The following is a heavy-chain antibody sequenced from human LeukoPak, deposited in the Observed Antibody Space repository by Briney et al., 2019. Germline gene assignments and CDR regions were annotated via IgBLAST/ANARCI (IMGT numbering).Heavy chain of an antibody. Sequence: ASVKVSCKASGYTFTSYGISWVRQAPGQGLEWMGWISAYNGNTNYAQKLQGRVTMTTDTSTSTAYMELRSLRSDDTAVYYCAREVVGIAAAGGIQNTNNWFDPWGQGTLVTVSS. CDR2: ISAYNGNT. V-gene: IGHV1-18*01. D-gene: IGHD6-13*01. CDR3: AREVVGIAAAGGIQNTNNWFDP. CDR1: GYTFTSYG. J-gene: IGHJ5*02.